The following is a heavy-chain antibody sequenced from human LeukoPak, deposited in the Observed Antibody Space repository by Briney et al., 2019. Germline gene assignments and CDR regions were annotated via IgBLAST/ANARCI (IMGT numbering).Heavy chain of an antibody. CDR1: GYTFTRHY. J-gene: IGHJ6*02. Sequence: ASVRVSCKASGYTFTRHYMHWVRQAPGQGLEWMGWRNLNTGDTNYAQKFQARVTMTRDTSTSTAYMELSSLRSDDTAVYHCARGQLLYYPYGMDVWGRGTTVTVSS. D-gene: IGHD6-19*01. V-gene: IGHV1-2*02. CDR3: ARGQLLYYPYGMDV. CDR2: RNLNTGDT.